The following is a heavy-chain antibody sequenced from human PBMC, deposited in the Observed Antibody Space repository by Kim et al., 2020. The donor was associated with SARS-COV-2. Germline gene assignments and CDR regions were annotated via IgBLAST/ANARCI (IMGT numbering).Heavy chain of an antibody. CDR3: AKAPADGDYYY. J-gene: IGHJ4*02. D-gene: IGHD4-17*01. V-gene: IGHV3-33*06. CDR2: IWYDGSIK. CDR1: GFIFRSYG. Sequence: GGSLRLSCAASGFIFRSYGMHWVRQAPGKGLEWVAVIWYDGSIKYYADSVKGRFTISRDNSKNTLYLQMNSLRAEDTAVYYCAKAPADGDYYYWGQGTLVTVSS.